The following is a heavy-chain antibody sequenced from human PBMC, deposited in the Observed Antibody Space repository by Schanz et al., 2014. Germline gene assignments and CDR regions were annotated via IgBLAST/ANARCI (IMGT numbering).Heavy chain of an antibody. D-gene: IGHD5-12*01. J-gene: IGHJ3*01. CDR1: GFTFSNYG. CDR3: ARDGGRDGYNLAFDV. Sequence: QVQLVESGGGVVQPGGSLRLSCAASGFTFSNYGMHWVRQAPGKGLEWVAFIRYDGNNKYYADSVKGRFTISRDNSKNTLFLQMNSLRAEDTAVYFCARDGGRDGYNLAFDVWGQGTLVTVSS. CDR2: IRYDGNNK. V-gene: IGHV3-30*02.